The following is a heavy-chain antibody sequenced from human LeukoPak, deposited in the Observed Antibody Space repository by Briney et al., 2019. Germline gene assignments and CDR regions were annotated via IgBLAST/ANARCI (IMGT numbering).Heavy chain of an antibody. CDR2: ISYDGSNK. V-gene: IGHV3-30-3*01. Sequence: GGSLRLSCAASGFTFSSYAMHWVRQAPGKGLEWVAVISYDGSNKYYADSVKGRFTISRDNSKNTLYLQMNSLRAKDTAVYYCARDFGSAGFDPWGQGTLVTVSS. D-gene: IGHD2-15*01. CDR3: ARDFGSAGFDP. CDR1: GFTFSSYA. J-gene: IGHJ5*02.